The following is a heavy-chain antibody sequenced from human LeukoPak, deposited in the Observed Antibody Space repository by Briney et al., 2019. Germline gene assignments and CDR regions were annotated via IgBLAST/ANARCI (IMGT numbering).Heavy chain of an antibody. D-gene: IGHD3-22*01. CDR3: ARDREYYYDSSGYMPDAFDI. J-gene: IGHJ3*02. CDR2: INPNSGGT. Sequence: GASVRVSCKASGYTFTGYYMHWVRQAPGQWLEWMGWINPNSGGTNYAQKFQGRVTMTRDTSISTAYMELSRLRSDDTAVYYCARDREYYYDSSGYMPDAFDIWGQGTMVTVSS. CDR1: GYTFTGYY. V-gene: IGHV1-2*02.